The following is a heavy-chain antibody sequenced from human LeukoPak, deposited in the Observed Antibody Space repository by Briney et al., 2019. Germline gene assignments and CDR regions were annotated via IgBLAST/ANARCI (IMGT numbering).Heavy chain of an antibody. V-gene: IGHV4-34*01. CDR1: GGSFSGYY. CDR3: ARVVAYYYGSGSYPFDP. D-gene: IGHD3-10*01. J-gene: IGHJ5*02. CDR2: INHSGST. Sequence: KTSETLSLTCAVYGGSFSGYYWSWIRQPPGKGLEWIGEINHSGSTNYNPSLKSRVTISVDTSKNQFSLKLSSVTAADTAVYYCARVVAYYYGSGSYPFDPWGQGTLVTVSS.